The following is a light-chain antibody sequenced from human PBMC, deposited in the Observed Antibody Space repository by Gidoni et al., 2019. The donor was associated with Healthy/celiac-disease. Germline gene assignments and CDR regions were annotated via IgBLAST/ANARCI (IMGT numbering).Light chain of an antibody. CDR2: GAS. Sequence: EFVILQTTPTLSASPGERATDSCTASQSVSSNLAWYPQKPGQAPRLLIYGASTRATGIPTGFSSSASGTEFTLTISSLQSEDFAVYYCQQYNNWPPLTFGGGTKVEIK. CDR1: QSVSSN. V-gene: IGKV3-15*01. J-gene: IGKJ4*01. CDR3: QQYNNWPPLT.